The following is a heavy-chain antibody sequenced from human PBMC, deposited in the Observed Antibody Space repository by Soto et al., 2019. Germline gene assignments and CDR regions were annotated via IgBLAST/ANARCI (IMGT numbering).Heavy chain of an antibody. CDR3: ARSRAAAPPRVGMDV. CDR1: GGTFSKYA. J-gene: IGHJ6*02. V-gene: IGHV1-69*13. CDR2: IIPFFQTP. Sequence: ASVTVSCKASGGTFSKYAISWVRQAPGQGLEWMGGIIPFFQTPNYAQKYQGRVTITADESTTTAYMEMRSLRSEDTAVYYCARSRAAAPPRVGMDVWGQGTTVTVSS. D-gene: IGHD6-13*01.